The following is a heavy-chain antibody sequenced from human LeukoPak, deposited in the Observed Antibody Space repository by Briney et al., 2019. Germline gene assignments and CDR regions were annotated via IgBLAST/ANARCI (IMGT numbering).Heavy chain of an antibody. Sequence: GGSLRLSCAASGFTFSSYTMNWVRQAPGKGLEWLSFITLSGTTFYADSVKGRFTISRDNSKNTLYLQMNSLRAEDTAVYYCAKDKLRYSSGWYFDYWGQGTLVTVSS. D-gene: IGHD6-19*01. CDR2: ITLSGTT. V-gene: IGHV3-48*01. J-gene: IGHJ4*02. CDR3: AKDKLRYSSGWYFDY. CDR1: GFTFSSYT.